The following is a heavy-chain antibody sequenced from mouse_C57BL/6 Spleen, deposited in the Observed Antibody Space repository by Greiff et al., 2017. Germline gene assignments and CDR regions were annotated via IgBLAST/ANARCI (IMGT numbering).Heavy chain of an antibody. Sequence: QVQLQQPGAELVMPGASVKLSCKASGYTFTSYWMHWVKQRTGQGLEWIGEIDPSDSYTNYNQKFKGKSTLTVDKSSSTAYMQLSSLTSEDSAVYYCARSLGNYVGAWFAYWGQGTLVTVSA. D-gene: IGHD2-1*01. CDR2: IDPSDSYT. CDR3: ARSLGNYVGAWFAY. J-gene: IGHJ3*01. CDR1: GYTFTSYW. V-gene: IGHV1-69*01.